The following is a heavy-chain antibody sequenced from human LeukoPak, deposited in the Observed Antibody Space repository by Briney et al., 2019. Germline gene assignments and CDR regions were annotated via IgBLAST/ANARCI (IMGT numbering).Heavy chain of an antibody. D-gene: IGHD3-3*01. CDR1: GFTFSNAW. J-gene: IGHJ4*02. CDR2: IKSKTGGGTT. V-gene: IGHV3-15*01. CDR3: TTDQPTYYDFWSGYITLDY. Sequence: GGSLRLSCAASGFTFSNAWMSWVRQAPGKGLEWVGRIKSKTGGGTTDYAAPVKGRFTISRDDSKNTLYLQMNSLKTEDTAVYYCTTDQPTYYDFWSGYITLDYWGQGTLVTVSS.